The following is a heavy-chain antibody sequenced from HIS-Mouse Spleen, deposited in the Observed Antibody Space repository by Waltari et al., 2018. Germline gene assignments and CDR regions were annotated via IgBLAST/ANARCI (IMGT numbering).Heavy chain of an antibody. J-gene: IGHJ2*01. V-gene: IGHV4-39*07. CDR2: IYYSGST. CDR3: AREIPYSSSWYDWYFDL. D-gene: IGHD6-13*01. CDR1: GGSISSSSYV. Sequence: QLQLQESGPGLVKPPETLSLTRTVSGGSISSSSYVWGWIRQTPGKGLEWIGSIYYSGSTYYNPSLKSRVTISVDTSKNQFSLKLSSVTAADTAVYYCAREIPYSSSWYDWYFDLWGRGTLVTVSS.